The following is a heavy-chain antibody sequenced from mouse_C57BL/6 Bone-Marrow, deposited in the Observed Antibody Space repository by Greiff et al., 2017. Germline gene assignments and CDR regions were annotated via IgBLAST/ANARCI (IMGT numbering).Heavy chain of an antibody. CDR2: IDPSDSYT. D-gene: IGHD2-4*01. CDR3: ARLNSYYDYDGAKDY. Sequence: VQLQQPGAELVMPGASVKLSCKASGYTFTSYWMHWVKQRPGQGLEWIGEIDPSDSYTNYNQKFKGKSTLTVDKSSSTAYMQLSSLTSEDSAVDYCARLNSYYDYDGAKDYWGRGTSVTVAA. CDR1: GYTFTSYW. V-gene: IGHV1-69*01. J-gene: IGHJ4*01.